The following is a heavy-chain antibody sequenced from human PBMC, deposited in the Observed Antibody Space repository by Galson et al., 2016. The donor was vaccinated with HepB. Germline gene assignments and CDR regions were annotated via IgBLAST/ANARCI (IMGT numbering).Heavy chain of an antibody. V-gene: IGHV4-39*01. CDR2: VYYSGTA. CDR1: SGSISSSRYP. J-gene: IGHJ4*02. CDR3: AGEALVHGAAHFDY. Sequence: SETLSLTCTVSSGSISSSRYPWGWIRQPPGKGLEWIGSVYYSGTAYYDPSLKSRVSISVDTSKNQLSLQLNSVSAADTAVYHCAGEALVHGAAHFDYWGLGILVTVSS. D-gene: IGHD3-10*01.